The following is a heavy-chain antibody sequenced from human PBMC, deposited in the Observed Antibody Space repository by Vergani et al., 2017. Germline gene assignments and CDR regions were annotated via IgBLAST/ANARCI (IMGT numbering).Heavy chain of an antibody. CDR3: ARGPRYYDSSGYPLFFEY. Sequence: QVQLQESGPGLVKPSQTLSLTCTVSGGSISSGSYYWSWIRQPAGKGLEWIGRIYTSGSTNYNPSLKSRVTMSVDTSKNQFSLKLSSVTAADTAVYYCARGPRYYDSSGYPLFFEYWGQGTLVIVSS. J-gene: IGHJ4*02. D-gene: IGHD3-22*01. CDR1: GGSISSGSYY. CDR2: IYTSGST. V-gene: IGHV4-61*02.